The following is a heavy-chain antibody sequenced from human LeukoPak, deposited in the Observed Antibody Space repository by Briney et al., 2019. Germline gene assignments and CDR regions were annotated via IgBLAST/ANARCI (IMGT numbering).Heavy chain of an antibody. CDR3: ARDRYDSSGYWRYYFDY. D-gene: IGHD3-22*01. V-gene: IGHV3-48*01. Sequence: PGGSLRLSCAASGFTFSSYSMNWVCQAPGKGLEWISYISTSSNTIYYADSVKGRFTISRDNAKNSLYLQMNGLRAEDTAVYYCARDRYDSSGYWRYYFDYWGQGTLVTVSS. CDR1: GFTFSSYS. J-gene: IGHJ4*02. CDR2: ISTSSNTI.